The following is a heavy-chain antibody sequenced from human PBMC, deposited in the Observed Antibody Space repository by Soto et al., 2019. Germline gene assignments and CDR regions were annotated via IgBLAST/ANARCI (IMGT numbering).Heavy chain of an antibody. CDR2: IYSGGST. V-gene: IGHV3-66*04. J-gene: IGHJ4*02. CDR3: ARHGYNYGGGYFDY. Sequence: EVQLVESGGGLVQPGGSLRLSCAASGVTVSSNYMSWVRQAPGKGLEWVSVIYSGGSTYYADSVKGRFTISRDKSKDTLYIQMNSLRAEDTAVYYCARHGYNYGGGYFDYWGQGTLVTVSS. CDR1: GVTVSSNY. D-gene: IGHD5-18*01.